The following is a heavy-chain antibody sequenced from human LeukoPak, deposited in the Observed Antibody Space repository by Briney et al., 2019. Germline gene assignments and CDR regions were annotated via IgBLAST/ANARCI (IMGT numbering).Heavy chain of an antibody. CDR3: SRGLSDVY. Sequence: SETLPLTCVVYGGSFSGYYWTWIRQPPGKGLEWIGEINHSGSTNYNPSLKSRVTISVDTSKNQFSLKLNSVTAADTAVYYCSRGLSDVYWGQGTLVTVSS. V-gene: IGHV4-34*01. CDR2: INHSGST. CDR1: GGSFSGYY. J-gene: IGHJ4*02.